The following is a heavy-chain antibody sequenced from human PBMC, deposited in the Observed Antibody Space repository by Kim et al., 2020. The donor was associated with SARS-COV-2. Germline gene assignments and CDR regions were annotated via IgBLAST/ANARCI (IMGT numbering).Heavy chain of an antibody. CDR1: GFTFSSYS. V-gene: IGHV3-21*01. CDR3: AREGRDIVKGFDY. D-gene: IGHD2-15*01. CDR2: ISSSSSYI. Sequence: GGSLRLSCAASGFTFSSYSMNWVRQAPGKGLEWVSSISSSSSYIYYADSVKGRFTISRDNAKNSLYLQMNSLRAEDTAVYYCAREGRDIVKGFDYWGQGTLVTVSS. J-gene: IGHJ4*02.